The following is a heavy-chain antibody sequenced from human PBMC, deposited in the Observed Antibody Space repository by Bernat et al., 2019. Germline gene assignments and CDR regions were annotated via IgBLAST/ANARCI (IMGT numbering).Heavy chain of an antibody. V-gene: IGHV3-7*01. D-gene: IGHD6-13*01. CDR1: GFTFSSYW. J-gene: IGHJ4*02. CDR3: ASWYSSSWYDYFDY. CDR2: IKQDGSEK. Sequence: EVQLVESGGGLVQPGGSLSLSCAASGFTFSSYWMSWVRQAPGKGLEWVANIKQDGSEKYYVDCVKGRFTISRDNAKNSLYLQMNSLRAEDTAVYYCASWYSSSWYDYFDYWGQGTLVTVSS.